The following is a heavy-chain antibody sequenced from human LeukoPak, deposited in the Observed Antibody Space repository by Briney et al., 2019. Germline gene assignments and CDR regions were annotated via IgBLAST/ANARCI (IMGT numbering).Heavy chain of an antibody. D-gene: IGHD2-2*01. V-gene: IGHV3-21*01. CDR2: ISSSSSYI. CDR3: AIGVVPAAYYMDV. J-gene: IGHJ6*03. Sequence: GGSLRLSCAASGFTFSSYSMNWVRQAPGKGLEWGSSISSSSSYIYYADSVKGRFTISRDNAKNSLYLQMNSLRAEDTAVYYCAIGVVPAAYYMDVWGTGTTVTVSS. CDR1: GFTFSSYS.